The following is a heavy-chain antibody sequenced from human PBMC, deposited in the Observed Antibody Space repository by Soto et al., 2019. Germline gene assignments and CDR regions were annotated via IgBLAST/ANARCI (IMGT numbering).Heavy chain of an antibody. CDR1: GGTFSSYA. J-gene: IGHJ4*02. D-gene: IGHD6-19*01. CDR3: ARSGRAVAGMWYFDY. Sequence: SVKVSCKASGGTFSSYAISWVRQAPGQGLEWMGGIIPIFGTANYAQKFQGRVTITADESTGTAYMELSSLRSEDTAVYYCARSGRAVAGMWYFDYWGQGTLVTVSS. V-gene: IGHV1-69*13. CDR2: IIPIFGTA.